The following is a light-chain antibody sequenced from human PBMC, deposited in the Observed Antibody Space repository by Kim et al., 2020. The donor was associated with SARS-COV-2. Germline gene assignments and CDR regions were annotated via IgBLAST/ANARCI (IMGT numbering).Light chain of an antibody. J-gene: IGKJ2*01. CDR2: AAS. Sequence: AIRITQSPSSLSASTGDRVTITCRGSQGISSYLAWYQQKPGKAPKLLIYAASTLQSGVPSRFSGSGSGTDFTLTISCLQSEDFATYYCQQYYSYPRTFGQGTKLEI. V-gene: IGKV1-8*01. CDR3: QQYYSYPRT. CDR1: QGISSY.